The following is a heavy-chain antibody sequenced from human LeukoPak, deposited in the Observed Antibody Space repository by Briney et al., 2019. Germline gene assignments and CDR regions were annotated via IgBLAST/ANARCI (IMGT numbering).Heavy chain of an antibody. CDR2: IIPIFGTA. CDR1: GGTFSSYA. CDR3: ARVQELGGWGYYYYYMDV. V-gene: IGHV1-69*05. Sequence: SVKVSCKASGGTFSSYAISWVRQAPGQGLEWMGGIIPIFGTANYAQKFQGRVTITTDESTSTAYMELSSLRSEDTAVYCCARVQELGGWGYYYYYMDVWGKGTTVTASS. J-gene: IGHJ6*03. D-gene: IGHD6-19*01.